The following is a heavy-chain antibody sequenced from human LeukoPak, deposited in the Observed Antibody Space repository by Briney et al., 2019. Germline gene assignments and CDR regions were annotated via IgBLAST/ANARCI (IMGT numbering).Heavy chain of an antibody. CDR3: ARLWVVVVPAATFDAFDI. CDR1: GGSISSSSYY. Sequence: SETLSLTCTVSGGSISSSSYYWGWIRQPPGKGLEWIGSIYYSGSTYYNPSLKSRVTISVDTPKNQFSLKLSSVTAADTAVYYCARLWVVVVPAATFDAFDIWGQGTMVTVSS. CDR2: IYYSGST. V-gene: IGHV4-39*01. J-gene: IGHJ3*02. D-gene: IGHD2-2*01.